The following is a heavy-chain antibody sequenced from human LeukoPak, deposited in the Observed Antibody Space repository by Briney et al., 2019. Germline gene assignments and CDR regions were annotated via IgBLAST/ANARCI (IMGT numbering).Heavy chain of an antibody. V-gene: IGHV3-7*03. CDR1: GFTFSNYW. J-gene: IGHJ5*02. CDR3: AKDYIVPWFDP. Sequence: GGSLRLSCAASGFTFSNYWMTWVRQAPGKGLEWVANIKHDGSEDYYLDSVKGRFTISRDNSKNTLYLQMNSLRAEDTAVYYCAKDYIVPWFDPWGQGTLVTVSS. D-gene: IGHD5-12*01. CDR2: IKHDGSED.